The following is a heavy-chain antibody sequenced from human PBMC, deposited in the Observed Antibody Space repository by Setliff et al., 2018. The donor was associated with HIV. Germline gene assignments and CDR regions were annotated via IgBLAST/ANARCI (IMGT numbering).Heavy chain of an antibody. Sequence: GESLKISCEGPGYGFTTYWVALVRQMPGKCLEWMGIIYPGDSDTRYSPSFQGQVTISADKTISTAYLQWSRLEASDTAMYYGARPLGGPNWGPPFDYWGQGTLVTVSS. CDR1: GYGFTTYW. V-gene: IGHV5-51*01. J-gene: IGHJ4*02. CDR2: IYPGDSDT. D-gene: IGHD7-27*01. CDR3: ARPLGGPNWGPPFDY.